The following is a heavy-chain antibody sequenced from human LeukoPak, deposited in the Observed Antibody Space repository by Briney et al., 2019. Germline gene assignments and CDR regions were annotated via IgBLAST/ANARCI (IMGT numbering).Heavy chain of an antibody. CDR1: GFTVSSNY. D-gene: IGHD3-10*01. CDR3: ARFNFGNYFDY. CDR2: IYSGGST. Sequence: GGPLRLSCAASGFTVSSNYMSWVRQAPGKGLEWVSVIYSGGSTYYADSVKGRFTISRHNSKNTLYLQMNSLRAEDTAVYYCARFNFGNYFDYWGQGTLVTVSS. V-gene: IGHV3-53*04. J-gene: IGHJ4*02.